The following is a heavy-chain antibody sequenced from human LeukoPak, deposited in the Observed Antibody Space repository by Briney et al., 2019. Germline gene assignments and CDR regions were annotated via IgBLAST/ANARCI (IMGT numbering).Heavy chain of an antibody. CDR3: ARDRAVGWFDP. J-gene: IGHJ5*02. V-gene: IGHV4-31*03. CDR1: GGSISSGGYY. CDR2: IYYSGST. Sequence: SQTLSLTCTVSGGSISSGGYYWSWIRQHQGKGLVGIVYIYYSGSTYYNPSLKSRVAISVHTYKHQFSLKLSSVTAADTAVYYCARDRAVGWFDPWGQGTLVTVS.